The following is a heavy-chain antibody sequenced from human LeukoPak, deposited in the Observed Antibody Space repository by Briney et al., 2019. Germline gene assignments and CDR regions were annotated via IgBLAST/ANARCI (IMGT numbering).Heavy chain of an antibody. Sequence: GGSLRLSCAASGFTFSSYAMHWVRQAPGKGLEWVAVISYDGSNKYYADSVKGRFTISRDNSKNTLYLQMNSLRAEDTAVYYCAREGIAAAGTRGWFDPWGQGTLVTVSS. CDR1: GFTFSSYA. J-gene: IGHJ5*02. CDR3: AREGIAAAGTRGWFDP. V-gene: IGHV3-30-3*01. CDR2: ISYDGSNK. D-gene: IGHD6-13*01.